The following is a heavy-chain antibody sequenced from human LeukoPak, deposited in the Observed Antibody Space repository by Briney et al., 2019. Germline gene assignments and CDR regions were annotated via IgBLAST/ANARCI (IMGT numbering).Heavy chain of an antibody. D-gene: IGHD6-6*01. J-gene: IGHJ3*02. CDR1: GGSISSYY. Sequence: PSETLSLTCTVSGGSISSYYWSWIRQPPGKGLEWIGYIYYSGSTNYNPSLKSRVTISVDTSKNQFSLKLCSVTAADTAVYYCARDSIAARPLEAFDIWGQGTMATVSS. V-gene: IGHV4-59*01. CDR3: ARDSIAARPLEAFDI. CDR2: IYYSGST.